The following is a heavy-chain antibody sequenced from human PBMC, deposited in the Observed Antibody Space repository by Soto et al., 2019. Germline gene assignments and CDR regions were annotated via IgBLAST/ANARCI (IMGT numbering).Heavy chain of an antibody. V-gene: IGHV3-33*01. D-gene: IGHD6-6*01. J-gene: IGHJ4*02. Sequence: QVQLVESGGGVVQPGRSLRLSCAASGFTFSIFGMHWVRQAPGKGLEWVAVIWYDATNKYYADSVKGRFTISRDNSKNTLYLQMNSLRAEDTAVYYCARDRYSTSSGGVDNWGQGTLVTVSS. CDR1: GFTFSIFG. CDR3: ARDRYSTSSGGVDN. CDR2: IWYDATNK.